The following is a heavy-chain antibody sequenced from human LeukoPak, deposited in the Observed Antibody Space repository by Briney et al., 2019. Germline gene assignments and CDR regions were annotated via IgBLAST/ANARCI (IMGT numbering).Heavy chain of an antibody. V-gene: IGHV5-10-1*01. Sequence: GESLKISWQGSGYSFNISWISWVRQMPGKGLEWMGRIDPSDSYTNYSPSFQGHVTISADKSISTAYLQWSSLQASDTAMYYCAKDGGNLPVCYWGPGTLVTVSS. CDR2: IDPSDSYT. CDR1: GYSFNISW. CDR3: AKDGGNLPVCY. D-gene: IGHD4-23*01. J-gene: IGHJ4*02.